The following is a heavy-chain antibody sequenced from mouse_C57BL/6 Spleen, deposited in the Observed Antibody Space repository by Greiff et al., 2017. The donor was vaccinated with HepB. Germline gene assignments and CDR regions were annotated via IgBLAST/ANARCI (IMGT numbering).Heavy chain of an antibody. D-gene: IGHD1-1*01. V-gene: IGHV1-26*01. Sequence: VQLQQSGPELVKPGASVKISCKASGYTFTDYYMNWVKQSHGKSLEWIGDINPNNGGTSYNQKFKGKATLTVDKSSSTAYMELRSLTSEDSAVYYCARKGVYYGSSPWYFDVWGTGTTVTVSS. J-gene: IGHJ1*03. CDR1: GYTFTDYY. CDR3: ARKGVYYGSSPWYFDV. CDR2: INPNNGGT.